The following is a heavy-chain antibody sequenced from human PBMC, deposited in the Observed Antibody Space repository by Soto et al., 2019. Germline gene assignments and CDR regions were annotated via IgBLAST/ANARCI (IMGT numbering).Heavy chain of an antibody. V-gene: IGHV4-30-4*08. J-gene: IGHJ5*02. CDR2: IYYSGST. Sequence: SETLSLTCTVSGGSISSGGYYWSWIRQHPGKGLEWIGYIYYSGSTYYKPSLKSRVTLSVDTSKNQLSLKLKSVTAADTAVYYCPPYVGPTAIGRGYFAPGGQGPLVPVSS. CDR1: GGSISSGGYY. CDR3: PPYVGPTAIGRGYFAP. D-gene: IGHD2-21*02.